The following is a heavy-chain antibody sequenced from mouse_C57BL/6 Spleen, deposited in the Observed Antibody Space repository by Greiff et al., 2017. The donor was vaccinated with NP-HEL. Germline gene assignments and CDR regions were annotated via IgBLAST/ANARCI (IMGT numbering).Heavy chain of an antibody. D-gene: IGHD2-4*01. CDR1: GYTFTSYW. Sequence: QVQLQQPGAELVKPGASVKLSCKASGYTFTSYWMHWVKQRPGQGLEWIGMIHPNSGSTNYNEKFKSKATLTVDKSSSTAYMQLSSLTSEDSAVYYCARSSTYDYDGTGFAYWGQGTLVTVSS. CDR2: IHPNSGST. J-gene: IGHJ3*01. V-gene: IGHV1-64*01. CDR3: ARSSTYDYDGTGFAY.